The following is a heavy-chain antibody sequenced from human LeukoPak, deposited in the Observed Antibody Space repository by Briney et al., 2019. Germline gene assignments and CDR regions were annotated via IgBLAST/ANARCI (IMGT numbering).Heavy chain of an antibody. V-gene: IGHV4-31*03. Sequence: SETLSLTCTVSGGSISSGGYYWSWIRQHPGEGLEWIGYIYYSGSTYYNPSLKSRVTISVDMSKNQFALNLSSVTAADTAVYYCARLSYYYFIDVWGKGTTVTVSS. J-gene: IGHJ6*03. CDR3: ARLSYYYFIDV. CDR1: GGSISSGGYY. CDR2: IYYSGST.